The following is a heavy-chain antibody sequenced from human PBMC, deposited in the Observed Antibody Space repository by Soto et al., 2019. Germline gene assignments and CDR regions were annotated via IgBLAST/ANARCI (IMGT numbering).Heavy chain of an antibody. Sequence: GVTLRLSXAASGFTFSSYSRNYPCQAPGKGLEWVSYISSSISTIYYADSVKGRFTISRDNAKNSLYLQMNSLRDEDTPVYYCARVSMVHRRFDYWGPGTLVTVSS. CDR1: GFTFSSYS. J-gene: IGHJ4*02. CDR2: ISSSISTI. CDR3: ARVSMVHRRFDY. D-gene: IGHD2-8*01. V-gene: IGHV3-48*02.